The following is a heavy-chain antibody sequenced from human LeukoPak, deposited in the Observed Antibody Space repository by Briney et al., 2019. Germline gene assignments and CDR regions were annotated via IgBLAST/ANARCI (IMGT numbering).Heavy chain of an antibody. D-gene: IGHD3-10*01. J-gene: IGHJ4*02. Sequence: SETLSLTCAVFGGSFSGYYWSWIRQPPGKGLEWIGEINHSGSTNYNPSLKSRVTISVDTSKNQFSLKLSSVTAADTAVYYCARGLARVYWGQGTLVTVSS. CDR3: ARGLARVY. CDR1: GGSFSGYY. CDR2: INHSGST. V-gene: IGHV4-34*01.